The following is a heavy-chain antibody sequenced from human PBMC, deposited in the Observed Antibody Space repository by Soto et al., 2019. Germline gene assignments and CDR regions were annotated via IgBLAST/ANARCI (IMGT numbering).Heavy chain of an antibody. CDR2: IYYSGST. CDR3: ARAGPVITFGGVIVFVGIGYYYMDV. D-gene: IGHD3-16*02. CDR1: GGSISSSSYY. J-gene: IGHJ6*03. V-gene: IGHV4-39*01. Sequence: PSETLSLTCTVSGGSISSSSYYWGWIRQPPGKGLERIGSIYYSGSTYYNPSLKSRVTISVDTSKNQFSLKLSSVTAADTAVYYCARAGPVITFGGVIVFVGIGYYYMDVWGKGTTVTVSS.